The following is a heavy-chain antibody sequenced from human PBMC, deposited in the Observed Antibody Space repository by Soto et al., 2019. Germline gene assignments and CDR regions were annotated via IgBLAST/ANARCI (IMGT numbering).Heavy chain of an antibody. CDR3: AREPRPEEPNYYDFWSGWFDP. CDR1: GFTFDDYG. Sequence: GGSLRLSCAASGFTFDDYGMSWVRQAPGKGLEWVSGINWNGGSTGYADSVKGRFTISRDKAKNSRYLQMNSLRAEDTALYHCAREPRPEEPNYYDFWSGWFDPWGQGTLVTVSS. V-gene: IGHV3-20*01. D-gene: IGHD3-3*01. CDR2: INWNGGST. J-gene: IGHJ5*02.